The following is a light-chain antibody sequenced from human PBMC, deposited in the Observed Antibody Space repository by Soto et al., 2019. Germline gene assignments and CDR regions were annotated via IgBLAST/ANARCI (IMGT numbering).Light chain of an antibody. CDR2: GAS. CDR3: QQYNSYPWT. J-gene: IGKJ1*01. Sequence: EIVMTQSPATLSVSPGDRATLSCRASQSVRSNLAWYQQKPGQAPRLLIYGASTRATGIPARFSGSGSGTEFTLTISSLQSEDFATYYCQQYNSYPWTFGQGTKVDIK. CDR1: QSVRSN. V-gene: IGKV3-15*01.